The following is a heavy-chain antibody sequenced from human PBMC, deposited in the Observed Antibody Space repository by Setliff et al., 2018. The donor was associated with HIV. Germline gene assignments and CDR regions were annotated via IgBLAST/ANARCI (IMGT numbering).Heavy chain of an antibody. CDR1: GGSISSYY. V-gene: IGHV4-4*09. D-gene: IGHD3-22*01. J-gene: IGHJ4*02. CDR3: ARGLSFYDPGGFDY. CDR2: IYTSGST. Sequence: PSETLSLTCTVSGGSISSYYWSWIRQTPGKGLEWIGYIYTSGSTNYNPSLKSRVTISVDTSKNQFPRKLSSVTAADTAVYYCARGLSFYDPGGFDYWGQGTLVTVSS.